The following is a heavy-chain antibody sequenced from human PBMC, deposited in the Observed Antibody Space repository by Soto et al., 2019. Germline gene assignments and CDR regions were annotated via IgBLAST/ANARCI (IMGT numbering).Heavy chain of an antibody. CDR3: ARLPSGSSYYFDY. J-gene: IGHJ4*01. CDR1: GYTFTGHY. V-gene: IGHV1-2*04. Sequence: QVQLVQSGAEVKEPGASVKVSCKASGYTFTGHYMHWVRQAPGQGLEWMGWINPNSGGTNSAQKFHGWFTMTRDTSIRTVYMELNRLRSDDTAVYYCARLPSGSSYYFDYWGHGTLVTVSS. CDR2: INPNSGGT. D-gene: IGHD6-6*01.